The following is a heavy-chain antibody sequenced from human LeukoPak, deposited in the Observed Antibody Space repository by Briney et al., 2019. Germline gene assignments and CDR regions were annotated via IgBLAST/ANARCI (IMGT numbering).Heavy chain of an antibody. V-gene: IGHV3-74*01. CDR1: RFTVSSYW. CDR2: ISPDGCTT. D-gene: IGHD1-26*01. J-gene: IGHJ4*02. Sequence: PGFSLRLSCVASRFTVSSYWMHWVRQAPGKGLVWASYISPDGCTTRYADSVKGRFTITSDNAKNTVYLQMNSLRVEDTALYFCASAWSFWGQGALVTVSS. CDR3: ASAWSF.